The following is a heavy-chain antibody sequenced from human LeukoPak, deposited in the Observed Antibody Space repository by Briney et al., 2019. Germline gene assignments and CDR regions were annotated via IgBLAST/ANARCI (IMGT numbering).Heavy chain of an antibody. CDR1: GGSISSYY. D-gene: IGHD3-3*01. Sequence: SETLSLTCTVSGGSISSYYWSWIRQPPGKGLEWIGYIYYSGSTNYNPSLKSRVTISVDTSKNQFSLKLSSVTAADTAVYYCAGSYDFWSGYYMSYYYMDVWGKGTTVTVSS. CDR3: AGSYDFWSGYYMSYYYMDV. CDR2: IYYSGST. J-gene: IGHJ6*03. V-gene: IGHV4-59*01.